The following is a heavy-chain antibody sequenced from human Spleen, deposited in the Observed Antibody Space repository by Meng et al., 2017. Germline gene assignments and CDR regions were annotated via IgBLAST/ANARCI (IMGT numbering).Heavy chain of an antibody. Sequence: GGSLRLSCAASGFTVSSNYMSWVRQAPGKGLEWVSVIYSGGSTYYADSVKGRFTISRDNSKNTLYLQMNSLRADDTALYYCAKDLYYYDSSGYFSPFDYWGPGTLVTVSS. CDR1: GFTVSSNY. J-gene: IGHJ4*02. CDR2: IYSGGST. CDR3: AKDLYYYDSSGYFSPFDY. V-gene: IGHV3-53*01. D-gene: IGHD3-22*01.